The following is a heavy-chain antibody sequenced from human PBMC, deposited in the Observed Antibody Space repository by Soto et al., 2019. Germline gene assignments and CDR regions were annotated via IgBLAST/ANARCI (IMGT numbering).Heavy chain of an antibody. Sequence: SETLSLTCAVSGGSISSGGYSWSWIRQPPGKGLEWIGYIYHSGSTYYNPSLKSRVTISVDRSKNQFSLKLSSVTAADTAVYYCARVGAYEGGFLNWFDPWGQGTLVTVSS. CDR3: ARVGAYEGGFLNWFDP. D-gene: IGHD1-26*01. V-gene: IGHV4-30-2*01. CDR1: GGSISSGGYS. CDR2: IYHSGST. J-gene: IGHJ5*02.